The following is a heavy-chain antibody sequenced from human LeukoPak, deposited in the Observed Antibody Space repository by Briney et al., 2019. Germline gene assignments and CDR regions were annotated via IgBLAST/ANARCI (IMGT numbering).Heavy chain of an antibody. CDR2: IYYSGST. Sequence: SETLSLTCTVSGGSISSYYWSWIRQPPGKGLEWIGNIYYSGSTNYNPSLKSRVTISVDTSKNQFSLKLSSVTAADTAVYYCASISASGYYYYMDVWGKGTTVTVSS. J-gene: IGHJ6*03. V-gene: IGHV4-59*12. D-gene: IGHD6-6*01. CDR3: ASISASGYYYYMDV. CDR1: GGSISSYY.